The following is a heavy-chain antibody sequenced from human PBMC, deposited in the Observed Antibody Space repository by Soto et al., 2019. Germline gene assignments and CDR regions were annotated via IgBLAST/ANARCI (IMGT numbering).Heavy chain of an antibody. CDR2: VDGTGST. CDR3: AMSYSSSHRSGFAS. J-gene: IGHJ4*02. Sequence: QVQLQESGPGLVRPSETLSLTCTVSGVSISSGSFYCNWIRQPPGKGLEWIGYVDGTGSTNYSPSLKSRVSVSKDTSRNQFALKLTPVTASATAGYYCAMSYSSSHRSGFASWGQATLVTVSS. D-gene: IGHD6-13*01. CDR1: GVSISSGSFY. V-gene: IGHV4-61*01.